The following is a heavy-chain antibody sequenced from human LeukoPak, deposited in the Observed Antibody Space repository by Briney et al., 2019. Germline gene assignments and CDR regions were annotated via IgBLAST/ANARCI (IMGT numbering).Heavy chain of an antibody. Sequence: GGSLRLSCAASGFTFSNYAMGWVRQAPGKGPEWVSSIRYNIENTHYADAVQGRFTISRDNSKNTLYLQMSSLRAEDTARYYCAKASTRDTGYYFDSWGQGTLVSVSS. J-gene: IGHJ4*02. D-gene: IGHD3-9*01. CDR3: AKASTRDTGYYFDS. CDR2: IRYNIENT. V-gene: IGHV3-23*01. CDR1: GFTFSNYA.